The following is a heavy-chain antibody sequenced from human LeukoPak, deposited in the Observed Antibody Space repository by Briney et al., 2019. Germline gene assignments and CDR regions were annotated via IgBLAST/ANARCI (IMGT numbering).Heavy chain of an antibody. J-gene: IGHJ4*02. V-gene: IGHV3-33*01. CDR2: IWYDGSNK. D-gene: IGHD3-22*01. Sequence: QSGGSLRLSCAASGFTFSSYGMHWVRQAPGKGLEWVAVIWYDGSNKYYADSVKGRFTISRDNSKNTLYLQMNSLRAEDTAVYYCARDSHYYDSSGYYPDYWGQGTLVTVSS. CDR1: GFTFSSYG. CDR3: ARDSHYYDSSGYYPDY.